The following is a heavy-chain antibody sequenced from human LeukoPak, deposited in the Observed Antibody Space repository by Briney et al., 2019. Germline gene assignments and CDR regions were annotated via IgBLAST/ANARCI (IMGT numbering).Heavy chain of an antibody. J-gene: IGHJ6*03. D-gene: IGHD5-24*01. CDR2: INPSGGST. CDR3: ARSPDGYMDV. Sequence: ASVKVSCKTSGYTFTSYFMHWVRQAPGQGLEWMGIINPSGGSTSYAQKFQGRVTMTRDTYTSTVYMDLSSLRSEDTAVYYCARSPDGYMDVWGKGTTVTVSS. CDR1: GYTFTSYF. V-gene: IGHV1-46*01.